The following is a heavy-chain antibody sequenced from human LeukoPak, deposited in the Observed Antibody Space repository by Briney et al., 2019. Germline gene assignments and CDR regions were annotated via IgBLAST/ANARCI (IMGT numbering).Heavy chain of an antibody. D-gene: IGHD3-10*01. Sequence: GGSLRLSCAASGFTVSSNYMSWVRQAPGKGLEWVSVIYSGGSTYYADSVKGRFTISRDNSKNTLYLQMNSLRAEDTAVYYCAKELYGSGGHMDVWGQGTTVTVSS. CDR1: GFTVSSNY. V-gene: IGHV3-53*01. CDR3: AKELYGSGGHMDV. CDR2: IYSGGST. J-gene: IGHJ6*02.